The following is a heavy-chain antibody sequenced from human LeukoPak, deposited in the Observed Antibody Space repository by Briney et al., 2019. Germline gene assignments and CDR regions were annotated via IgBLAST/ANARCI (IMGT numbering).Heavy chain of an antibody. CDR1: GGSISSGGYS. CDR2: IYHSGST. Sequence: SQTLSLTCAVSGGSISSGGYSWSWIRQPPGKGLEWIGYIYHSGSTYYNPSLKSRVTISVDRSKNQFSLKLSSVTAADTAVYYCARGYCSGGSCYELDYWGQGTLVTASS. J-gene: IGHJ4*02. V-gene: IGHV4-30-2*01. D-gene: IGHD2-15*01. CDR3: ARGYCSGGSCYELDY.